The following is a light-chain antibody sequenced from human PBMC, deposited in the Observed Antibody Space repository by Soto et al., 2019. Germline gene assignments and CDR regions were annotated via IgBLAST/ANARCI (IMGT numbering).Light chain of an antibody. J-gene: IGKJ1*01. CDR2: DTS. Sequence: EIVLTQSPGTLSLSPLEIATLSFMASQSVSSTSFAWYQLRPGQAPRLLIYDTSARAGGIPARFSGSGSGTDFILTIDRLEPEDFAVYFCQQYDGSTWTFGQGTKVDIK. V-gene: IGKV3-20*01. CDR3: QQYDGSTWT. CDR1: QSVSSTS.